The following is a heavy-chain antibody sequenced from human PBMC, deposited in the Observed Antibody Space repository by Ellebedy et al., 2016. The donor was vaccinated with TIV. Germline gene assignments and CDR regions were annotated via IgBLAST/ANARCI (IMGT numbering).Heavy chain of an antibody. CDR3: ARGTSGQTIDH. Sequence: GESLKISCAASGFIFSSHNMNWVRQAPGKGLEWVSSISSSGSYIYYADSAKGRFTISRDNAKNSLYLQMNSLRAEDTAVYYCARGTSGQTIDHWGQGTLVTVSS. V-gene: IGHV3-21*01. D-gene: IGHD5-12*01. CDR1: GFIFSSHN. J-gene: IGHJ4*02. CDR2: ISSSGSYI.